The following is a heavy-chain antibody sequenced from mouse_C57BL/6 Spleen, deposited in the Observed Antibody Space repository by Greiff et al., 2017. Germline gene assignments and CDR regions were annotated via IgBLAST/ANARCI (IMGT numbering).Heavy chain of an antibody. CDR1: GYTFTSYW. Sequence: QVQLQQPGAELVRPGTSVKLSCKASGYTFTSYWMPWVKQRPGQGLEWIGVIDPSDSYTNYNQKFKGKATLTVDTSSSTAYMQLSSLTSEDSAVYYCARSGYYGSSYGYYFDYWGQGTTLTVSS. V-gene: IGHV1-59*01. D-gene: IGHD1-1*01. CDR2: IDPSDSYT. CDR3: ARSGYYGSSYGYYFDY. J-gene: IGHJ2*01.